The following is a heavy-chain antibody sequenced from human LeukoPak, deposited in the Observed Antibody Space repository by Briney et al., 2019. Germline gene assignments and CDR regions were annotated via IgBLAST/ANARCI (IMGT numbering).Heavy chain of an antibody. CDR1: GFTFSSYE. CDR3: ARIGPPYYFDY. V-gene: IGHV3-48*03. J-gene: IGHJ4*02. Sequence: GGSLILSCAASGFTFSSYEINWVRQAPGKGLEWVSYISSSGSTIYYAVSVKGRFTISRDNAKNSLYLQMNSLRAEDTAAYYCARIGPPYYFDYWGQGTLVTVSS. CDR2: ISSSGSTI.